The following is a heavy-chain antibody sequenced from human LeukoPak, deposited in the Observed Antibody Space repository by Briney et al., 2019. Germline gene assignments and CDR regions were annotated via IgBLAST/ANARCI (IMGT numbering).Heavy chain of an antibody. CDR3: ARVAVPKQWLVLGYYYGMDV. Sequence: GRSLRLSCAASGFTFSSYGMHWVRQAPGKGLEWVAVISYDGSNKYYADSVKGRFTISRDNSKNTLYLQMNSLRAEDTAVYYCARVAVPKQWLVLGYYYGMDVWGQGTTVTVSS. J-gene: IGHJ6*02. D-gene: IGHD6-19*01. V-gene: IGHV3-30*19. CDR1: GFTFSSYG. CDR2: ISYDGSNK.